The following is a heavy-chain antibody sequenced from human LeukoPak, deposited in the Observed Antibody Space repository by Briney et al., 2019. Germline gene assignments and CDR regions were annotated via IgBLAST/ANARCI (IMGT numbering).Heavy chain of an antibody. Sequence: ASVKVSCKASERTFTVYGLTWVRQAPGQGLEWMGWINPNSGGTNYAQKFQGRVTMTRDTSISTAYMELSRLRSDDTAVYYCARDISYWGQGTLVTVSS. CDR3: ARDISY. CDR1: ERTFTVYG. CDR2: INPNSGGT. J-gene: IGHJ4*02. V-gene: IGHV1-2*02.